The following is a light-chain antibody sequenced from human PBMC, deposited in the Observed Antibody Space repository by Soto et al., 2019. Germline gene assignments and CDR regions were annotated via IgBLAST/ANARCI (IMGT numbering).Light chain of an antibody. Sequence: QSALTQPASVSGYPGQSIAISCTGTSSDVGSHNLVSWYQQHPGKAPKLMIYEGSKRPSGVSNRFSGSKSGNTASLTISGLQAEDEADYYCCSYAGSSSSYVFGTGTKVTVL. V-gene: IGLV2-23*01. CDR2: EGS. J-gene: IGLJ1*01. CDR1: SSDVGSHNL. CDR3: CSYAGSSSSYV.